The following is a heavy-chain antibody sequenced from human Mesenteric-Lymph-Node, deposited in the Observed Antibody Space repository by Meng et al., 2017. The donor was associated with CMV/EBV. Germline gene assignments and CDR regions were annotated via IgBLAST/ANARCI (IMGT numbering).Heavy chain of an antibody. CDR2: LRRDGSNQ. CDR1: GFTFSSYA. V-gene: IGHV3-30*02. J-gene: IGHJ4*02. Sequence: GESLKISCAASGFTFSSYAMHWVRQAPGKGLEWVAVLRRDGSNQNYADSVKGRFTISRDNYKNTLYLEMNNLRTEDTAVYYCAKDDWEGWHVLFGYWGQGTTVTVSS. D-gene: IGHD2-21*01. CDR3: AKDDWEGWHVLFGY.